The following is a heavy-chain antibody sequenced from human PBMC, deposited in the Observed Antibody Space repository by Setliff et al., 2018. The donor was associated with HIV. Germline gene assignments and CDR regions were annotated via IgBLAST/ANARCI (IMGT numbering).Heavy chain of an antibody. J-gene: IGHJ4*02. CDR1: GYTFSDYY. D-gene: IGHD1-26*01. V-gene: IGHV1-69-2*01. CDR3: AKDKTEGAMGH. CDR2: VDPEDGET. Sequence: ASVKVSCKASGYTFSDYYMHWVQQAPGKGLEWMGRVDPEDGETKYAEKFQGRVTITADTSTDTVYMELSSLRPDDTAVYYCAKDKTEGAMGHWGQGTLVTVSS.